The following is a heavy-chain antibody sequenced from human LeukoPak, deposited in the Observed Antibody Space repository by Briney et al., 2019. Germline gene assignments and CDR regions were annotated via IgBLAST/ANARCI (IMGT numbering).Heavy chain of an antibody. CDR1: GFIFSSYA. J-gene: IGHJ4*02. D-gene: IGHD2-15*01. CDR3: AREYCFTTSCFHFDY. V-gene: IGHV3-30-3*01. Sequence: QTGGSLRLSCTTSGFIFSSYALHWVRQAPGKGLEWVAVISGDGSNEYHPDSVKGRFTISRDNSKNTLYLQMNSLRPEDTAVYYCAREYCFTTSCFHFDYWGQGALVTVSS. CDR2: ISGDGSNE.